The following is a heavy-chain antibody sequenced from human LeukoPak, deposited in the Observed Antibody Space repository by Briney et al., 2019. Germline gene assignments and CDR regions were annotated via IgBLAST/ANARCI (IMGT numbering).Heavy chain of an antibody. J-gene: IGHJ5*02. CDR2: IYYSGST. CDR1: GDSVNSGSSY. CDR3: ARKFDA. V-gene: IGHV4-61*03. Sequence: SETLSLTCTVPGDSVNSGSSYWTWTRQPPGKGLEWIGSIYYSGSTNYNPSLKSRVTISLDTSNNHLSLKLTSVTAADTAVYYCARKFDAWGQGTLLTVSS.